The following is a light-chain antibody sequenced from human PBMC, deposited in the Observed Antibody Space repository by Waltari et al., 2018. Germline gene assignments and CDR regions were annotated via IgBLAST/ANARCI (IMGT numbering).Light chain of an antibody. V-gene: IGLV7-46*01. CDR2: ATS. J-gene: IGLJ2*01. CDR1: TGAVTSGHS. CDR3: LLSYSGSRVL. Sequence: QAVVTQEPSLTVSPGGTVTLTCVSSTGAVTSGHSLYWLQQKPCQAPRTLIYATSNQHSWAPARFSGSLLWGKAALSLSGAQPEDEAEYYCLLSYSGSRVLFGGGTKLTVL.